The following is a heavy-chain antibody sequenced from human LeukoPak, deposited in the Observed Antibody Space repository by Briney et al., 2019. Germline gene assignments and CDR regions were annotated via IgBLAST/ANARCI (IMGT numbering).Heavy chain of an antibody. V-gene: IGHV3-23*01. CDR1: GFMFSSYA. CDR3: AREALGYRGYDPDYFDS. J-gene: IGHJ4*02. CDR2: ISGSGGNT. Sequence: GGSLRLSCAASGFMFSSYALSWVRQAPGKGLEWVSAISGSGGNTYYADSVQGRFIISRDNSKTTLYLQMNNLRPEDTALYYCAREALGYRGYDPDYFDSWGQGTLVIVSS. D-gene: IGHD5-12*01.